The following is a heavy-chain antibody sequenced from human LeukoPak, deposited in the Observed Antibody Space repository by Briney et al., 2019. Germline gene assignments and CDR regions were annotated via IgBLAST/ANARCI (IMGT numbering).Heavy chain of an antibody. CDR2: ISYDGSSK. Sequence: GRSLRLSCAASGFTFSSYGMHWVRQAPGKGLEWVAVISYDGSSKYYADSVKGRFTISRDNSKNTLYLQMNSLRAEDTAVYYCAEDRNSGYDSDYWGQGTLVTVSS. J-gene: IGHJ4*02. CDR1: GFTFSSYG. D-gene: IGHD5-12*01. CDR3: AEDRNSGYDSDY. V-gene: IGHV3-30*18.